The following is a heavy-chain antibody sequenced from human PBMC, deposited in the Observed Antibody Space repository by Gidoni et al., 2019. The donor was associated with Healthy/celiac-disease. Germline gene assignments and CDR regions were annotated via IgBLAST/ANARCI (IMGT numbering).Heavy chain of an antibody. CDR2: INLRGRT. CDR1: GRSFSGDS. CDR3: ARGLGNIVVVVAAKAPRWIDP. Sequence: QVQLQQWGAGLLKRSETLSLTGAVDGRSFSGDSWSWFPRPPGKGLEWIGEINLRGRTNYNPSLKSRVTISVDTSKTQFSLKLSSVTAADTAVYYCARGLGNIVVVVAAKAPRWIDPWGQGTLVTVSS. D-gene: IGHD2-15*01. V-gene: IGHV4-34*01. J-gene: IGHJ5*02.